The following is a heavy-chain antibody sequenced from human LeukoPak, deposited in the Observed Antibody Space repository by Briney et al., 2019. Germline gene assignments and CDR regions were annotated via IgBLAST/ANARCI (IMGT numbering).Heavy chain of an antibody. V-gene: IGHV1-46*01. J-gene: IGHJ4*02. Sequence: GASVKVSCKASGYTFSSYYMQWVRQAPGQGLEWMGIINPISGSTTYAQKFQGRVTVTRDTSTSTVYMELSSLRAEDTAVYYCARSSSFDYWGQGTLVTVSS. D-gene: IGHD6-13*01. CDR2: INPISGST. CDR1: GYTFSSYY. CDR3: ARSSSFDY.